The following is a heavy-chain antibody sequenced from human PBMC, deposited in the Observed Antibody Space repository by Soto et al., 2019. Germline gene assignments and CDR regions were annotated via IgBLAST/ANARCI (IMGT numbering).Heavy chain of an antibody. CDR1: GFTFSSYA. V-gene: IGHV3-30-3*01. J-gene: IGHJ6*02. CDR3: ARDLVRGVIYGKDV. CDR2: ISYDGSNK. D-gene: IGHD3-10*01. Sequence: GGSLRLSCAASGFTFSSYAMHGVRQAPGKGLEWVAVISYDGSNKYYADSVKGRFTISRDNSKNTLYLQMNSLRAEDTAVYYCARDLVRGVIYGKDVWGQGTTVTVSS.